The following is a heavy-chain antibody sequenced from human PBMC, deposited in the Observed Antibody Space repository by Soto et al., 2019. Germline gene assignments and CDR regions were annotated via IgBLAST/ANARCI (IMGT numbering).Heavy chain of an antibody. V-gene: IGHV1-69*06. CDR1: GGTFSSYA. J-gene: IGHJ4*02. D-gene: IGHD1-26*01. CDR3: ARDSGGVIVGATSFDY. Sequence: QVQLVQSGAEVKKPGSSVKVSCKASGGTFSSYAISWVRQAPGQGLEWMGGIIPIFGTANYAQKFQGRVMITADKSTSTAYMELSSLRSEDTAVYYCARDSGGVIVGATSFDYWGQGTLVTVSS. CDR2: IIPIFGTA.